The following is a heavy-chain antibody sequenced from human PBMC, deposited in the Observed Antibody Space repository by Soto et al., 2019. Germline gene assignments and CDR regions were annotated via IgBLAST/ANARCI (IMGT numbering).Heavy chain of an antibody. CDR1: GFTFKNAW. Sequence: EVQLVESGGGLGEPGGSLRLSCEASGFTFKNAWMSWLRQAPVRGLEWVGRIISNSDGGTAEYAAPVNGRFTISSDDSKNTLYLQMNSLKTEDTAVYYCTTDEGDSRSFYNFDYWGQGALVPVSS. D-gene: IGHD3-22*01. V-gene: IGHV3-15*07. CDR3: TTDEGDSRSFYNFDY. CDR2: IISNSDGGTA. J-gene: IGHJ4*02.